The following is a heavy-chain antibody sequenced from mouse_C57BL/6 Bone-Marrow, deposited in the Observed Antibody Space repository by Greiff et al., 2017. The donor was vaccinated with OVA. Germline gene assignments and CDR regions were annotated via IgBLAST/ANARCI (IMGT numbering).Heavy chain of an antibody. CDR3: ASPYDYTWFAY. J-gene: IGHJ3*01. CDR2: ISDGGSYT. D-gene: IGHD2-4*01. V-gene: IGHV5-4*03. CDR1: GFTFSSYA. Sequence: EVNVVESGGGLVKPGGSLKLSCAASGFTFSSYAMSWVRQTPEKRLEWVATISDGGSYTYYPDNVKGRFTISRDNAKNNQYLQMSHLKSEDTAMYYCASPYDYTWFAYWGQGTLVTVSA.